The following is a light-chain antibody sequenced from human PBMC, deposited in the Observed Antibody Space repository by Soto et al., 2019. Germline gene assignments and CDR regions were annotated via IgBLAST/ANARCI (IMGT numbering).Light chain of an antibody. Sequence: QSVLTQPPSVSGTPGHKVSISCSGSTSNLGGNTVNWYQQLPGTAPKLLIYTNNQRPSGVPDRFSGSKSGTSASLAISGLRSEDEADYYCHSYTSSSTRVFGGGTKLTVL. CDR1: TSNLGGNT. J-gene: IGLJ3*02. CDR2: TNN. CDR3: HSYTSSSTRV. V-gene: IGLV1-44*01.